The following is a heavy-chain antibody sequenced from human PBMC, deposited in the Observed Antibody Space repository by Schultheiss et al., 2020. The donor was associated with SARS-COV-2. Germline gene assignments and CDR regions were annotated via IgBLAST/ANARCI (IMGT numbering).Heavy chain of an antibody. V-gene: IGHV4-59*01. CDR2: IYSSGST. Sequence: SETLSLTCAVYGGSFSGYYWSWIRQPPGKGLEWIAYIYSSGSTNYNPSLKSRVTISVDTSKNQFSLKLSSVTAADTAVYYCAALKGGSYLDYWGQGTLVTVSS. D-gene: IGHD1-26*01. J-gene: IGHJ4*02. CDR1: GGSFSGYY. CDR3: AALKGGSYLDY.